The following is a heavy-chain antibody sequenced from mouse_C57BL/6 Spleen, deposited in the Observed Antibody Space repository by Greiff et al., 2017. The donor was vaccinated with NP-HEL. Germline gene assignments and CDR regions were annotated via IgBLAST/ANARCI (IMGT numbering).Heavy chain of an antibody. V-gene: IGHV1-59*01. CDR2: IDPSDSYT. CDR3: ARGYYGSSYNFDY. CDR1: GYTFTSYW. Sequence: QVQLQQPGAELVRPGTSVKLSCKASGYTFTSYWMHWVKQRPGQGLEWIGVIDPSDSYTNYNQKFKGKATLTVDTSSSTAYMQLSSLTSEDSAVYYCARGYYGSSYNFDYLGQGTTLTVSS. D-gene: IGHD1-1*01. J-gene: IGHJ2*01.